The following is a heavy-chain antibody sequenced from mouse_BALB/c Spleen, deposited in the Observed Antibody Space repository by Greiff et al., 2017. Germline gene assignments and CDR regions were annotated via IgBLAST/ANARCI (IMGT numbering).Heavy chain of an antibody. CDR3: ARDGSSYWYFDV. D-gene: IGHD1-1*01. Sequence: EVQLQQSGAELVKPGASVKLSCTASGFNIKDTYMHWVKQRPEQGLEWIGRIDPANGNTKYDPKFQGKATITADTSSNTAYLQLSSLTSEDTAVYYCARDGSSYWYFDVWGAGTTVTVSS. V-gene: IGHV14-3*02. J-gene: IGHJ1*01. CDR1: GFNIKDTY. CDR2: IDPANGNT.